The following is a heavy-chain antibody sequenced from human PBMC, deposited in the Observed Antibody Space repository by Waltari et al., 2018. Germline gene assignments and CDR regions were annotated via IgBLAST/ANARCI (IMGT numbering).Heavy chain of an antibody. Sequence: QLQLQESGPGLVKPSETLSLTCTVSGGSISSSSYYWGWIRQPPGKGLEWIGSIYYSGSTCYNPSLKSRVTISVDTSKNQFSLKLSSVTAADTAVYYCARRPSSSLWSSGYYDYWGQGTLVTVSS. CDR1: GGSISSSSYY. CDR3: ARRPSSSLWSSGYYDY. V-gene: IGHV4-39*01. CDR2: IYYSGST. D-gene: IGHD3-22*01. J-gene: IGHJ4*02.